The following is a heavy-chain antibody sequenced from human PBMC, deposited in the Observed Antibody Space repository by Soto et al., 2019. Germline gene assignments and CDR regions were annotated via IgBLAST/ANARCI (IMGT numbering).Heavy chain of an antibody. Sequence: PSETLSLTCAVYGGSFSGYYWSWIRQPPGKGLEWIGEINHSGSTNYNPSLKSRVTISVDTSKNQFSLKLSSVTAADTAVYYCASPRVSPGIAAAGTSDWFDPWGQGTLVT. CDR2: INHSGST. CDR3: ASPRVSPGIAAAGTSDWFDP. J-gene: IGHJ5*02. CDR1: GGSFSGYY. V-gene: IGHV4-34*01. D-gene: IGHD6-13*01.